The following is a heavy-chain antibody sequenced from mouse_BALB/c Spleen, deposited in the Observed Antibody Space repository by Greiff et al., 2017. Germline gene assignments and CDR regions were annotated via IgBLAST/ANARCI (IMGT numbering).Heavy chain of an antibody. D-gene: IGHD1-1*01. CDR1: GFNIKDYY. CDR3: AVFITTVVADAMDY. J-gene: IGHJ4*01. V-gene: IGHV14-1*02. Sequence: EVQLQQSGAELVRPGALVKLSCKASGFNIKDYYMHWVKQRPEQGLEWIGWIDPENGNTIYDPKFQGKASITADTSSNTAYLQLSSLTSEDTAVYYCAVFITTVVADAMDYWGQGTSVTVSS. CDR2: IDPENGNT.